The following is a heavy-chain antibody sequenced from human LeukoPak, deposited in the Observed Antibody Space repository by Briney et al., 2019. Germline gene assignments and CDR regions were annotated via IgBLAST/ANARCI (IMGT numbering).Heavy chain of an antibody. J-gene: IGHJ4*02. CDR1: GFTFSSYG. CDR3: AKDRLDFSGWYFTFDY. Sequence: PGRSLRLSCAASGFTFSSYGMHWVRQAPGKGLEWVAVISYDGSNKYYADSVKGRFTISGDNSKNTLYLQMNSLRAEDTAVYYCAKDRLDFSGWYFTFDYWGQGTLVTVSS. CDR2: ISYDGSNK. D-gene: IGHD6-19*01. V-gene: IGHV3-30*18.